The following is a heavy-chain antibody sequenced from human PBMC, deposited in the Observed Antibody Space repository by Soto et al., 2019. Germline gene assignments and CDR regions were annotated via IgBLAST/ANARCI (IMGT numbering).Heavy chain of an antibody. CDR1: GFTFNNFG. Sequence: QVHLVESGGGVVQPGRSLRLSCAASGFTFNNFGMYWVRQAPGKGLERVAVISYDGSNTFYVDSVKGRFTISRDNSKNTGFKHMNGLGTADTAVDYCAKNIYGEVTAMDYFDYWGQGTRVTVAS. V-gene: IGHV3-30*18. J-gene: IGHJ4*02. D-gene: IGHD2-21*02. CDR2: ISYDGSNT. CDR3: AKNIYGEVTAMDYFDY.